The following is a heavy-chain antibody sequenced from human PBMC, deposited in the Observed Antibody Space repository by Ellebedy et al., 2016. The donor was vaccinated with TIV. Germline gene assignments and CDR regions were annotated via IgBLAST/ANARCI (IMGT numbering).Heavy chain of an antibody. CDR1: GFTFSSYS. CDR3: ARGDHHDYGDYLDY. D-gene: IGHD4-17*01. Sequence: PGGSLRLSCAASGFTFSSYSMNWVRQAPGKGLEWVSYISSSSSTIYYADSVKGRFTISRDNAKNSLYLQMNSLRAEDTAVYYCARGDHHDYGDYLDYWGQGTLVTVSS. J-gene: IGHJ4*02. CDR2: ISSSSSTI. V-gene: IGHV3-48*01.